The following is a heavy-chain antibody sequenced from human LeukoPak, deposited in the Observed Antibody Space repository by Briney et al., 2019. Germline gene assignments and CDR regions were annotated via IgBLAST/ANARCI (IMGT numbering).Heavy chain of an antibody. Sequence: ASVTVSCKTSGYTFTAYHIHWVRQAPGQGLEWMGWIDPNSGVTNYAQRFQGRVTMTRDTSISSAYMELSRLRSGDTAVYYCAGVMPLYYFDSWGQGTLVTVSS. CDR3: AGVMPLYYFDS. CDR2: IDPNSGVT. V-gene: IGHV1-2*02. CDR1: GYTFTAYH. D-gene: IGHD2-2*01. J-gene: IGHJ4*02.